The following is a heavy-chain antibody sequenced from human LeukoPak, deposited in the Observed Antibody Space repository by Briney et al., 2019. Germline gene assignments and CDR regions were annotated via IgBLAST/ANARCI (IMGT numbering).Heavy chain of an antibody. J-gene: IGHJ6*02. Sequence: GGSLRLSCAASGFTFSSYAMSWVRQAPGKGLEWVSAISGSGGSTYYADSVKGRFTISRDNSKNSLYLQMNSLRDEDSAVYYCARSGDNRYYYGMDVWGQGTTVTVFS. CDR2: ISGSGGST. CDR1: GFTFSSYA. D-gene: IGHD1-26*01. CDR3: ARSGDNRYYYGMDV. V-gene: IGHV3-23*01.